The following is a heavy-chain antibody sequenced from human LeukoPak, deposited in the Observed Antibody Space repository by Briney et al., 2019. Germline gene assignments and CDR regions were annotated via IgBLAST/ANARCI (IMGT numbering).Heavy chain of an antibody. D-gene: IGHD6-19*01. CDR2: IYPGDSET. CDR1: GYKFSNYW. V-gene: IGHV5-51*01. CDR3: VRYSSGSYRDWFDP. J-gene: IGHJ5*02. Sequence: GESLKISCKGSGYKFSNYWIGWVRQLPGKGLEWMGIIYPGDSETKYSPSFRGRVTISVDNSISSAYLQWSSLKASDTAMYYCVRYSSGSYRDWFDPWGQGTLVTVSS.